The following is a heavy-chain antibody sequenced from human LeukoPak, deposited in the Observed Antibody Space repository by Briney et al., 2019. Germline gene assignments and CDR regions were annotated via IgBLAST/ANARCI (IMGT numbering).Heavy chain of an antibody. CDR2: INHSGST. CDR3: ARVQYYDILTGYFDY. V-gene: IGHV4-34*01. CDR1: GGSFSGYY. J-gene: IGHJ4*02. Sequence: PSETLPLTCAVYGGSFSGYYWSWIRQPPGKGLEWIGEINHSGSTNYNPSLKSRVTISVDTSKNQFSLKLSSVTAADTAVYYCARVQYYDILTGYFDYWGQGTLVTVSS. D-gene: IGHD3-9*01.